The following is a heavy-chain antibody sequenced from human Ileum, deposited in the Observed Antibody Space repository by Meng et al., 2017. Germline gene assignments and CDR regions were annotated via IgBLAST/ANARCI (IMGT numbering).Heavy chain of an antibody. D-gene: IGHD3-22*01. CDR2: INPNSGGT. Sequence: QVQLVQSAAEVKKSGASVKLSCMSSGYTFTGYYMHWVRQAPGQGLEWMGRINPNSGGTNYAQKFQGRVTMTRDTSISTAYMELSRLRSDDTAVYYCARDLGGYYDSSGYYAGYYFDYWGQGTLVTVSS. CDR3: ARDLGGYYDSSGYYAGYYFDY. J-gene: IGHJ4*02. CDR1: GYTFTGYY. V-gene: IGHV1-2*06.